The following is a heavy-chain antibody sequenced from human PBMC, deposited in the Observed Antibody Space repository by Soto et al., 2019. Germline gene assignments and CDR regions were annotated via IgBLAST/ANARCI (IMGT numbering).Heavy chain of an antibody. V-gene: IGHV4-4*07. J-gene: IGHJ5*02. CDR1: GASIRSYH. CDR3: AKDVSSRRWFDP. Sequence: SETLSLTCAVSGASIRSYHWSFLRQPAGKGLEWIGRIQHTGDTNYNPSLKSRVTMSADTSKNQISLKMTSVTAADTAVYFCAKDVSSRRWFDPWGQGVRVTVSS. CDR2: IQHTGDT. D-gene: IGHD3-16*01.